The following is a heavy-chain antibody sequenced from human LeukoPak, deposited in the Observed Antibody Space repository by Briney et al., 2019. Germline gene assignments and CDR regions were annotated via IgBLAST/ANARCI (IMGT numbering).Heavy chain of an antibody. V-gene: IGHV1-69*04. CDR1: GGTFSSYA. CDR2: IIPILGIA. D-gene: IGHD3-9*01. Sequence: SVKVSCKASGGTFSSYAISWVRQAPGQGLEWMGRIIPILGIANYAQKFRGRVTITADKSTSTAYMELSSLRSEDTAVYYCASIGLTGYYRFDYYYYYMDVWGKGTTVTVSS. CDR3: ASIGLTGYYRFDYYYYYMDV. J-gene: IGHJ6*03.